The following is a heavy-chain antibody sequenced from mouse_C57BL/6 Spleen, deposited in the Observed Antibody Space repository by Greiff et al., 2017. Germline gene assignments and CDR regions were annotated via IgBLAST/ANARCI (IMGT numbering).Heavy chain of an antibody. CDR2: INPNNGGT. CDR1: GYTFTDYY. J-gene: IGHJ2*01. V-gene: IGHV1-26*01. CDR3: ARWSYDGYYEDY. Sequence: EVQLQQSGPELVKPGASVKISCKASGYTFTDYYMNWVKQSHGKSLEWIGDINPNNGGTSYNQKFKGKATLTVDKSSSTAYMELRSLTSEDSAVYYCARWSYDGYYEDYWGQGTTLTVSS. D-gene: IGHD2-3*01.